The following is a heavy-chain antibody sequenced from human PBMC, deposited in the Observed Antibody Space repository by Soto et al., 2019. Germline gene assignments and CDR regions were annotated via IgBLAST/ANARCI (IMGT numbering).Heavy chain of an antibody. V-gene: IGHV4-30-2*01. J-gene: IGHJ6*02. CDR1: GGSISSGGYS. CDR3: ARAEWGITGTTSYYYGMDV. Sequence: SETLSLTCAVSGGSISSGGYSWSWIRQPPGKGLEWIGYKYHRGSTYYKTSLKRRGTITIDRSKNQFSLKLSSVTAADTAVYYCARAEWGITGTTSYYYGMDVWGQGTTVT. CDR2: KYHRGST. D-gene: IGHD1-7*01.